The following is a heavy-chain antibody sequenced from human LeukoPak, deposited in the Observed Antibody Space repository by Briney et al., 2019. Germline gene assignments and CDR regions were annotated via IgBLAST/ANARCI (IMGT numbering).Heavy chain of an antibody. CDR3: ARESPNIVVVPAAKYGIYNWFDP. CDR2: IYYSGST. CDR1: GGSISSYY. V-gene: IGHV4-59*12. Sequence: SPSETLSLTCTVSGGSISSYYWSWIRQPPGKGLEWIGYIYYSGSTNYNPSLKSRVTMSVDTSKNQFSLKLSSVTAADTAVYYCARESPNIVVVPAAKYGIYNWFDPWGQGTLVTVSS. J-gene: IGHJ5*02. D-gene: IGHD2-2*01.